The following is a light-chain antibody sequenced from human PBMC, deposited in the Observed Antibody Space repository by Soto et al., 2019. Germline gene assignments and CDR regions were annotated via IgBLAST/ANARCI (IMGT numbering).Light chain of an antibody. Sequence: EIVLTQSPGTLSLSPGERATLSCRASQSVSSSSLAWYQQKPGQAPRLLIYGASSRATGIPDRFSGRGSGTDFTLTISRLEPEDVAVYYCQQYGSSPLTFGGGTKVEIK. CDR3: QQYGSSPLT. V-gene: IGKV3-20*01. CDR2: GAS. J-gene: IGKJ4*01. CDR1: QSVSSSS.